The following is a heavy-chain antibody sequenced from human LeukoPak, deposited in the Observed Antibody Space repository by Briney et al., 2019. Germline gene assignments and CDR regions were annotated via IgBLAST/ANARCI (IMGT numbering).Heavy chain of an antibody. D-gene: IGHD4-17*01. CDR2: IYTSGST. Sequence: SQTLSLTCSVSGGSISSGSHYWSWIRQPAGKGLEWIGRIYTSGSTNYNPSLKSRVTISIDTSKNQFSLKLTSVTAADTAVYYCARGDYGDYVWGQGTLVTVSS. CDR1: GGSISSGSHY. V-gene: IGHV4-61*02. CDR3: ARGDYGDYV. J-gene: IGHJ4*02.